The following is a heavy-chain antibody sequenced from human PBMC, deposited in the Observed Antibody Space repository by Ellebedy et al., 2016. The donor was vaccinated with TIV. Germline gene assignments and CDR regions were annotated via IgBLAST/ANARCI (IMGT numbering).Heavy chain of an antibody. CDR1: GFTFSSYG. CDR2: ISGSGGST. D-gene: IGHD2-15*01. J-gene: IGHJ3*02. Sequence: GGSLRLSXAASGFTFSSYGMHWVRQAPGKGLEWVSAISGSGGSTYYADSVKGRFTISRDNSNNTLYLQMNSLRAEDTAVYYCAKAVVAARCGAFDIWGQGTMVTVSS. CDR3: AKAVVAARCGAFDI. V-gene: IGHV3-23*01.